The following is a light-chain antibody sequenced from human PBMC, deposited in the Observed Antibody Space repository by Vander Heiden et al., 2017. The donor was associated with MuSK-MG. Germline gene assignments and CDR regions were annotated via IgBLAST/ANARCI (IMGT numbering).Light chain of an antibody. J-gene: IGKJ2*01. CDR3: KQSLQTPRT. CDR1: QSLLHSNGYNY. Sequence: DIVMTQSPLPLPVTPGEPASLSCRSSQSLLHSNGYNYLDWYLQKPGQSPQLLIYLGSNRASGVPDRFSGSGSGTDFTLKISRVEAEDVGVYYCKQSLQTPRTFGQGTKLEIK. CDR2: LGS. V-gene: IGKV2-28*01.